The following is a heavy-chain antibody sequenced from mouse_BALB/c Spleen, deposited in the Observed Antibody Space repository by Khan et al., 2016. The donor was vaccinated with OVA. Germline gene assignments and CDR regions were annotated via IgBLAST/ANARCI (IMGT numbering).Heavy chain of an antibody. D-gene: IGHD2-1*01. Sequence: VQLQQSGAELVKPGASVKLSCSASGFNIKDTYIHWMKQRPEQGLEWIGRIDPPNDDSKYGPKFQAKATLTADTSSNTAYLQLSSLTSEDTAVYYYATLYGNRFAFWGQGTLVSVSA. CDR2: IDPPNDDS. CDR1: GFNIKDTY. V-gene: IGHV14-3*02. CDR3: ATLYGNRFAF. J-gene: IGHJ3*01.